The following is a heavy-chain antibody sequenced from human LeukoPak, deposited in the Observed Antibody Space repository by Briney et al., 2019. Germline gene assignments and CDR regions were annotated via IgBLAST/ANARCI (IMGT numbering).Heavy chain of an antibody. J-gene: IGHJ6*02. Sequence: GSLRLSCAASGFTFSDYYMSWIRQAPGKGLEWVSYISSSGSTIYYADSVKGRFTISRDNAKNSLYLQMNSLRAEDTAVYYCARTLSGSYYYYYGMDVWGQGTTVTVSS. CDR1: GFTFSDYY. V-gene: IGHV3-11*01. D-gene: IGHD3-10*01. CDR2: ISSSGSTI. CDR3: ARTLSGSYYYYYGMDV.